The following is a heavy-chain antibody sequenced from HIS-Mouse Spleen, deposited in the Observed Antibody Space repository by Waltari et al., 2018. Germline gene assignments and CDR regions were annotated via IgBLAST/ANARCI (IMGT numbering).Heavy chain of an antibody. J-gene: IGHJ4*02. CDR2: IYYSGST. CDR1: GGSISSYY. CDR3: AREGLERYYFDY. D-gene: IGHD1-1*01. Sequence: QVQLQESGPGLVKPSETLSLTCTVSGGSISSYYWSWIRQPPGKGLEWIGYIYYSGSTNSNPSLKCRVTISVDTSKNQFSLKLSSVTAADTAVYYCAREGLERYYFDYWGQGTLVTVSS. V-gene: IGHV4-59*01.